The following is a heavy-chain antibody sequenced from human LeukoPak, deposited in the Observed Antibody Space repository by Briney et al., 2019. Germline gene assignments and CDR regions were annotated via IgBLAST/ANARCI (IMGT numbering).Heavy chain of an antibody. CDR1: GGSISSGGYS. CDR2: IYHSGST. J-gene: IGHJ3*02. D-gene: IGHD3-16*01. Sequence: SQTLSLTCAVSGGSISSGGYSWSWIRQPPGKGLEWIGYIYHSGSTYYNPSLKSRVTKSVDRSKNQFSLKLSSVTAADTAVYYCARVGGGTSAFDIWGQGTMVTVSS. CDR3: ARVGGGTSAFDI. V-gene: IGHV4-30-2*01.